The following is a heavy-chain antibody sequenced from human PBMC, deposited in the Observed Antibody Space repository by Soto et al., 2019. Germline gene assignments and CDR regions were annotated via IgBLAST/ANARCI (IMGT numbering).Heavy chain of an antibody. CDR1: GGSVSSGGYY. J-gene: IGHJ4*02. V-gene: IGHV4-31*03. D-gene: IGHD2-8*01. Sequence: PSETLSLTCTVSGGSVSSGGYYWSWHRQHPGTGLEWIGYIYYSGTTYFNPSLKSRASISLDTSKNEFSLKLTSVTAADTAVYYCARRALPQCINGVCYKDGFWDYWGQGALVTVSS. CDR2: IYYSGTT. CDR3: ARRALPQCINGVCYKDGFWDY.